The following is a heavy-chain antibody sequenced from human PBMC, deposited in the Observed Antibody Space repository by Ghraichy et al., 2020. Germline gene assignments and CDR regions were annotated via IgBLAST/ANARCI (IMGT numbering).Heavy chain of an antibody. J-gene: IGHJ4*02. CDR1: GGSISSSSYY. V-gene: IGHV4-39*01. D-gene: IGHD2-15*01. CDR3: ARKLPWYFDY. Sequence: SQTLSLTCTVSGGSISSSSYYWGWIRQPPGKGLEWIGSIYYSGSTYYNPSLKSRVTISVDTSKNQFSLKLSSVTAADTAVYYCARKLPWYFDYWGQGTLVTVSS. CDR2: IYYSGST.